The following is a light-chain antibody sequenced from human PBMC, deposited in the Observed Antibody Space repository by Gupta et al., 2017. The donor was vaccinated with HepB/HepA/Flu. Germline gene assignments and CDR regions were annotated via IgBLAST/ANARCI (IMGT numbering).Light chain of an antibody. CDR1: RSTIGSNY. CDR2: TSN. Sequence: QSVLTQPPSASGTPGQSVPIPCSGSRSTIGSNYVYWFKQLPGTAPQLVANTSNQRPSGVAGRISGSNSDTSASLAISGLRSEDEADYYCAAWDDSLSGYVFGTGTTVTVL. CDR3: AAWDDSLSGYV. J-gene: IGLJ1*01. V-gene: IGLV1-47*01.